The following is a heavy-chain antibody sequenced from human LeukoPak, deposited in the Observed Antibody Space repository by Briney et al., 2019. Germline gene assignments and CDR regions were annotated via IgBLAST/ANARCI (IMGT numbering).Heavy chain of an antibody. CDR1: GGSISSYY. J-gene: IGHJ4*02. CDR3: AREYCSSTSCLIDY. V-gene: IGHV4-4*07. CDR2: IYTSGST. Sequence: SETLSLTCTVSGGSISSYYWSCIRQPAGKGLEWIGRIYTSGSTNYNPSLKSRVTMSVDTSKNQFSLKLSSVTAADTAVYYCAREYCSSTSCLIDYWGQGTLVTVSS. D-gene: IGHD2-2*01.